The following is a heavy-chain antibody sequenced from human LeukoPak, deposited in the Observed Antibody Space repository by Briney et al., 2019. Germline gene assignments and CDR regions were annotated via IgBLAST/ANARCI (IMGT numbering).Heavy chain of an antibody. CDR3: ARGRYYDNSVYYYFDY. J-gene: IGHJ4*02. CDR1: GFTFSSYA. Sequence: PGGSLRLSCAAPGFTFSSYAMSWVRQAPGMGLAWVSAISGSGGSTYYADSVKGRFTISRDTSKNTLYLQMNSLRAEDTAVYHCARGRYYDNSVYYYFDYWGQGTLVTVSS. V-gene: IGHV3-23*01. CDR2: ISGSGGST. D-gene: IGHD3-22*01.